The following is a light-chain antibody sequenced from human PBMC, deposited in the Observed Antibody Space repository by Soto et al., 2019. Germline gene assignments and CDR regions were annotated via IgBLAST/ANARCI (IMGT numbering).Light chain of an antibody. CDR1: QNIVNY. CDR3: QQSYSVPLT. V-gene: IGKV1-39*01. J-gene: IGKJ4*01. CDR2: GAS. Sequence: DIQMTQSPSSLSASVGDRVTIICRASQNIVNYVNWYQHKPGRPAKHLIYGASSLQTGVPSRFSGSVSGTDFTLTISTLQPEDFATFYCQQSYSVPLTFDGGTKVEIK.